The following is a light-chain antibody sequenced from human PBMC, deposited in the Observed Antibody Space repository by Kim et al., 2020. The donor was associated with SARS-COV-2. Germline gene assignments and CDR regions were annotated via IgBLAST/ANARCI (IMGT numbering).Light chain of an antibody. CDR3: QQYGSSPLT. Sequence: EIVLTQSPGTLSLSPGERATLSCRASQSVSSSYFAWYQQKPGQAPRLLIYGASSRATGIPDRFSGSGSGTDFTLTISRLEPEDFAVYYCQQYGSSPLTFGGGTKLEIK. CDR2: GAS. J-gene: IGKJ4*01. CDR1: QSVSSSY. V-gene: IGKV3-20*01.